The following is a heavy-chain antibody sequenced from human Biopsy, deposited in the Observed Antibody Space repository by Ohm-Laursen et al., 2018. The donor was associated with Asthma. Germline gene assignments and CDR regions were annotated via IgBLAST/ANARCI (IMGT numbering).Heavy chain of an antibody. J-gene: IGHJ3*01. CDR1: GYTFIHFA. Sequence: ASVKVSCKASGYTFIHFAIHWVRQAPGQRLEWMGWINAGDGNTKYSQKFQGRVTITRDTSASTAYMDLRSLRSEDTAMYYCARMYYDFLTGQVNDAFALWGQGTMVTVSS. CDR2: INAGDGNT. V-gene: IGHV1-3*01. D-gene: IGHD3-9*01. CDR3: ARMYYDFLTGQVNDAFAL.